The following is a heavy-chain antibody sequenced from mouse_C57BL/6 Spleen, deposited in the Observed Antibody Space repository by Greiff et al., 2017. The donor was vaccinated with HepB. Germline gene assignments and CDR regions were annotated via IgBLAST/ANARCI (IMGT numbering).Heavy chain of an antibody. CDR1: GYTFTSYW. Sequence: QVQLQQPGAELVRPGSSVKLSCKASGYTFTSYWMHWVKQRPIQGLEWIGNIDPSDSETHYTQKFKDKATLTVDKSSSTAYMQLSSLTSEDSSFYYCARSATVVATDFDYWGQGTTLTVSS. V-gene: IGHV1-52*01. CDR2: IDPSDSET. D-gene: IGHD1-1*01. J-gene: IGHJ2*01. CDR3: ARSATVVATDFDY.